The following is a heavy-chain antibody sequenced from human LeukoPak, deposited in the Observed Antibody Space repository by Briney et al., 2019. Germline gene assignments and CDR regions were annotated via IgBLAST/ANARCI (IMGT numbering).Heavy chain of an antibody. J-gene: IGHJ4*02. CDR3: VRGKGSGTYYGFDY. Sequence: KTGASLQISCETSGYTFTKFWVGWGRQPPGKGLEWLGMIYPDDSDTRYSPSFQGQVTMSVDKSISIFYPHWSILKASDTAIYYCVRGKGSGTYYGFDYWGQGTVVSVVS. V-gene: IGHV5-51*01. CDR1: GYTFTKFW. D-gene: IGHD3-10*01. CDR2: IYPDDSDT.